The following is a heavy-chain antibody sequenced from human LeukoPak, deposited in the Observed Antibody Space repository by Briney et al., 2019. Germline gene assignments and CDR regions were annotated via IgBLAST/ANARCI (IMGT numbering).Heavy chain of an antibody. J-gene: IGHJ4*02. D-gene: IGHD2-2*01. V-gene: IGHV4-61*02. CDR2: IYGSGST. CDR1: GGSVRSASYY. CDR3: ARVSYQEGVDY. Sequence: SSETLSLTCTVSGGSVRSASYYWSWIRQGAGKGLEWLGRIYGSGSTNHNPSLTSRVTISVDTSKNQFSLKLNFVTAADTAVYYCARVSYQEGVDYWGQGTLVTVSS.